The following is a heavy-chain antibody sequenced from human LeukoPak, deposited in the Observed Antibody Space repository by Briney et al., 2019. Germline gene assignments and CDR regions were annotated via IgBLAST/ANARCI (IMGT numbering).Heavy chain of an antibody. D-gene: IGHD3-9*01. Sequence: GGSLRLSCAVSGFTFDDYAMHWVRQAPGKGLEWVSGINWNGGFITYADSVKGRFTISRDSAKNSLYLEMNSLRGEDTAFYYCAKDISPRRYYDWPTSDFDFWGQGTLVTVSS. CDR2: INWNGGFI. J-gene: IGHJ4*02. V-gene: IGHV3-9*01. CDR3: AKDISPRRYYDWPTSDFDF. CDR1: GFTFDDYA.